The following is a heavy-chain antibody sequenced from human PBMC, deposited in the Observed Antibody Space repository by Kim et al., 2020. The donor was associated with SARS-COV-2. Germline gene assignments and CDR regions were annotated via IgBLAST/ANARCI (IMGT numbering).Heavy chain of an antibody. V-gene: IGHV3-30*04. D-gene: IGHD2-2*01. CDR2: ISYDGSNK. J-gene: IGHJ5*02. CDR3: ARAYYCSSTSCYGGGWFDP. Sequence: GGSLRLSCAASGFTFSSYAMHWVRQAPGKGLEWVAVISYDGSNKYYADSVKGRFTISRDNSKNTLYLQMNSLRAEDTAVYYCARAYYCSSTSCYGGGWFDPWGQGTLVTVSS. CDR1: GFTFSSYA.